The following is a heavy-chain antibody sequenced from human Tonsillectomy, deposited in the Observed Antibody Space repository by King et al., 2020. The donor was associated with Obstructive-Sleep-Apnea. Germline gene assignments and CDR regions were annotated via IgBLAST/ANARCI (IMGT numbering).Heavy chain of an antibody. J-gene: IGHJ5*02. CDR2: IYHSGST. D-gene: IGHD1-26*01. V-gene: IGHV4-38-2*02. Sequence: VQLQESGPGLVKPSETLSLTCTVSGYSISSGYYWGWIRQPPGKGLEWIGSIYHSGSTYYNPSLKSRVTISVDTSQNQFSLRLTSVTVADTAVYYCARDSGDRWGQGTLVTVSS. CDR3: ARDSGDR. CDR1: GYSISSGYY.